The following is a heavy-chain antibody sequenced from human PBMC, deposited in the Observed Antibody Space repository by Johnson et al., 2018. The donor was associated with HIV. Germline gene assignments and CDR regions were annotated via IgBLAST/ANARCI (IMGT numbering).Heavy chain of an antibody. CDR3: VRPAAAGRDDAFDI. CDR1: GFTFSSYA. J-gene: IGHJ3*02. V-gene: IGHV3-30-3*01. D-gene: IGHD6-13*01. CDR2: ISYDGSNK. Sequence: QVQLVESGGGVVQPGRSLRLSCAASGFTFSSYAMHWVRQAPGKGLEWVAVISYDGSNKYYADSVKGRFTISRDNSKNTLYPQMNSLRAEDTAVYYGVRPAAAGRDDAFDIWGQGTMVTVSS.